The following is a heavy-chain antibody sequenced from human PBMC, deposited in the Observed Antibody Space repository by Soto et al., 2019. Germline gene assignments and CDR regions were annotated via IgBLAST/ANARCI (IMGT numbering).Heavy chain of an antibody. J-gene: IGHJ6*02. CDR3: ARDRIEAAGTPRFNYYYGMDV. D-gene: IGHD6-13*01. CDR2: IYGGLTT. V-gene: IGHV3-53*01. Sequence: GGSLRLSCAASGFTVSSTYMTWVRQAPGKGLEWVSVIYGGLTTSYADSVKGRFTISRDNSKNTVFLQMNSLRAEDTAVYYCARDRIEAAGTPRFNYYYGMDVWGQGTTVTVSS. CDR1: GFTVSSTY.